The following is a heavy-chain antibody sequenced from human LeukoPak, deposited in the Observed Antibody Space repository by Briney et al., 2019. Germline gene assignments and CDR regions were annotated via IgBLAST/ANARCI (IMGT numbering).Heavy chain of an antibody. J-gene: IGHJ4*02. V-gene: IGHV3-48*03. D-gene: IGHD3-9*01. CDR3: VGADYDILTGYYIDY. CDR2: ISSSGDTL. CDR1: GFTFSSFE. Sequence: GGSLRLSCAASGFTFSSFEMHWVRQAPGKGLEWVSYISSSGDTLYYANSMKGRFTISRDNAKNSLYLQMNSLGAEDTAVYYCVGADYDILTGYYIDYWGQGTLVTVSS.